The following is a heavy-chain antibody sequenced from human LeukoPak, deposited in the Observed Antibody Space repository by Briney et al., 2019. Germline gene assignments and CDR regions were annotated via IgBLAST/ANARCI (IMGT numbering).Heavy chain of an antibody. J-gene: IGHJ4*02. Sequence: GGSLRLSCAASGFTFSNAWMSWVRQAPGKGLEWVGRIKSKTDGGTTDYAAPVKGRFTISSDDSKNTLYLQMNSLKTEDTAVYYCTTDLIVVVPALDYWGQGPLVTVSS. CDR2: IKSKTDGGTT. CDR3: TTDLIVVVPALDY. CDR1: GFTFSNAW. D-gene: IGHD2-2*01. V-gene: IGHV3-15*01.